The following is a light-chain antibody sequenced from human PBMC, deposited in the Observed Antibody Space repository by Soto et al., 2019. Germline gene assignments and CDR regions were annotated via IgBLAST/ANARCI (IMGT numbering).Light chain of an antibody. CDR1: SSDVGGYNY. V-gene: IGLV2-8*01. J-gene: IGLJ1*01. Sequence: QSALTQPASMSGSPGRSITISCTGTSSDVGGYNYVSWYQQHPGKAPKLMIYEVSKRPSGVPDRFSGSKSGNTASLTVSGLQAEDEADYYCSSYAGSNNPLYVFGTGTKLTVL. CDR3: SSYAGSNNPLYV. CDR2: EVS.